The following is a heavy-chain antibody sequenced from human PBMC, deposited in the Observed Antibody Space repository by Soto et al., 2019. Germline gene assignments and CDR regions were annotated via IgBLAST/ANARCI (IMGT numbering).Heavy chain of an antibody. CDR1: GDSIRSDKW. Sequence: QVQLQESGPGLVKPSGTLSLTCDVSGDSIRSDKWWSWVRQSPGRGLEWIGEIHHRGTTNCNPSLESRVTISVEKSKNQLSLEMTSLTAADTAIYYCARGGDWKFDFWGQGSLVTVSS. J-gene: IGHJ4*02. CDR2: IHHRGTT. V-gene: IGHV4-4*02. D-gene: IGHD2-21*02. CDR3: ARGGDWKFDF.